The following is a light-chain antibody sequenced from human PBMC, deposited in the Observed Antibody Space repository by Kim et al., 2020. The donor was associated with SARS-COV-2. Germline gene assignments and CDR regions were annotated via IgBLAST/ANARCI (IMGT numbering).Light chain of an antibody. V-gene: IGKV3-20*01. CDR2: GAS. J-gene: IGKJ1*01. Sequence: EIVLTPSPGTLSLSPGERATLSCRASQSVSSNYLAWYQQQPGQAPRLIIYGASSRATAIPDRFSGSGSGTDFTLTIDKLEPEDFAVYYCQQYNSLPSTFGQGTKVDIK. CDR1: QSVSSNY. CDR3: QQYNSLPST.